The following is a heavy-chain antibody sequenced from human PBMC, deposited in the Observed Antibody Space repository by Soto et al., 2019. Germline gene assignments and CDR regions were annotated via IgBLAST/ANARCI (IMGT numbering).Heavy chain of an antibody. CDR2: IYYSGST. J-gene: IGHJ5*02. CDR1: GGSIGSYY. V-gene: IGHV4-59*01. Sequence: SETLSLTCTVSGGSIGSYYWSWIRQPPGKGLEWIGYIYYSGSTNYNPSLKSRVTISVDTSKNQFSLKLSSVTAADTAVYYRARNLGGRNWFDPWGQGTLVTVSS. CDR3: ARNLGGRNWFDP.